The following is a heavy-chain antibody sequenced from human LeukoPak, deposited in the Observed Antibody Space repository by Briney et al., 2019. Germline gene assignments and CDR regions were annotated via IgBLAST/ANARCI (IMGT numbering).Heavy chain of an antibody. Sequence: SKTLSLTCTVSGGSISSGDYYWSWIRQPPGRGLEWIGYIYYSGSTYYNPSLKSRVTISVDTSKNQFSLKLSSVTAADTAVYYCARVRFDKQYGMDVWGQGTTVTVSS. V-gene: IGHV4-30-4*01. CDR1: GGSISSGDYY. CDR3: ARVRFDKQYGMDV. J-gene: IGHJ6*02. D-gene: IGHD3-9*01. CDR2: IYYSGST.